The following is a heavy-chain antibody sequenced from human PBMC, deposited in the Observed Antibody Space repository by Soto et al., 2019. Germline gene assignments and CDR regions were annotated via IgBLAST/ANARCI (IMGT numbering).Heavy chain of an antibody. J-gene: IGHJ6*02. D-gene: IGHD2-2*01. CDR1: GFIFSSYD. V-gene: IGHV3-21*01. CDR3: AREGGYCTSTTCYDYGMDV. Sequence: EVQLVESGGGLVKPGGSLRLYCAASGFIFSSYDMNWVRQAPGKGLEWVSSIRSSSTYRYYADSVKGRFTISRENAQNSLHLHMDSLRPEDTAVYYCAREGGYCTSTTCYDYGMDVWGQGTTVIVSS. CDR2: IRSSSTYR.